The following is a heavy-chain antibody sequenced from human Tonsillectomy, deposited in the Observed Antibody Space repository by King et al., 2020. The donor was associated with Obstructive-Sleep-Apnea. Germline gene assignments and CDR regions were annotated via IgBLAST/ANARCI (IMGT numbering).Heavy chain of an antibody. Sequence: KESGASVKVSCKASGYTFTNYGIPWVRQAPGQGLEWVGWISGYNGNTNYAQKYQGRVTMTTDTSTTTSYMELKSLRSDDTAMYYCARDHITASEDIWGQGTLVTVSS. CDR2: ISGYNGNT. D-gene: IGHD1-14*01. V-gene: IGHV1-18*04. CDR3: ARDHITASEDI. J-gene: IGHJ3*02. CDR1: GYTFTNYG.